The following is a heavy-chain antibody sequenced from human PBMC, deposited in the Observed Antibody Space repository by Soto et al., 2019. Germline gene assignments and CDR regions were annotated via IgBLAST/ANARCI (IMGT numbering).Heavy chain of an antibody. CDR3: ARVHYDFWSGSGMGFDP. CDR2: ISAYNGNT. V-gene: IGHV1-18*01. D-gene: IGHD3-3*01. Sequence: QVQLVQSGAEVKKPGASVKVSCKASGYTFTSYGISWVRQAPGQGLEWMGWISAYNGNTNYAQKLQGRVTMTTDTSKSTAYMQRRSLRSDDTAVYYCARVHYDFWSGSGMGFDPLGQGTLVTGS. CDR1: GYTFTSYG. J-gene: IGHJ5*02.